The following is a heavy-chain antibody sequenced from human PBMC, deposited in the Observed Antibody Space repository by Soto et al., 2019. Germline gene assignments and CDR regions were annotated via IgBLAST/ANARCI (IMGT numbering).Heavy chain of an antibody. V-gene: IGHV3-30*18. CDR2: SSFDGTKT. D-gene: IGHD5-12*01. CDR3: AKDRGYDYKNGLDV. Sequence: QEHLVESGGGVVQPGESLRLSCAASGFILRSNGMHWVRQAPGKGLEWVAVSSFDGTKTYYADSVKGRFTISRDTPNNTLHLQITSLRVEDTAIYYCAKDRGYDYKNGLDVWGQGTTVTVSS. J-gene: IGHJ6*02. CDR1: GFILRSNG.